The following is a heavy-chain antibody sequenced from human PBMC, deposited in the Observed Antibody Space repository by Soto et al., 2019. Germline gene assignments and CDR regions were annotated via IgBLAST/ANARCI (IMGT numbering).Heavy chain of an antibody. Sequence: EVQLVESGGGLVQPGGSLRLSCAASGFTFSSYSMNWVRQAPGKGLEWVSYISSSRSSIYYADSVKGRFTISRDNAKNSLYLQMNSLRAEDTAGYYCARDLNLGSFDYWGQGTLVTVSS. CDR1: GFTFSSYS. CDR2: ISSSRSSI. V-gene: IGHV3-48*01. CDR3: ARDLNLGSFDY. J-gene: IGHJ4*02.